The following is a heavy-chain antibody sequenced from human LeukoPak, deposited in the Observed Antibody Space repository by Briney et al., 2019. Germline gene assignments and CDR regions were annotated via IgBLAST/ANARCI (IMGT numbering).Heavy chain of an antibody. CDR3: APHCSGGSCAAVNLGY. CDR1: GGTFSSYA. J-gene: IGHJ4*02. V-gene: IGHV1-69*04. D-gene: IGHD2-15*01. CDR2: IIPILGIA. Sequence: SVKVSCEASGGTFSSYAISWVRQAPGQGLEWMGRIIPILGIANYAQKFQGRVTITADKSTSTAYMELSSLRSEDTAVYYCAPHCSGGSCAAVNLGYWGQGTLVTVSS.